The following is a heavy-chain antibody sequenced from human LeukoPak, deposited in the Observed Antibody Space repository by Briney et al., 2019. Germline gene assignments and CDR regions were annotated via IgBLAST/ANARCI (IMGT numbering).Heavy chain of an antibody. Sequence: SETLSLTCTVSGGTISSSSYYWGWIRQPPGKGLEWVGSIYYSGSTYYNPSLKRRVTISVDTSKNQFSLKLSSVTAADTAVYYCARLDIGIAAAGTVRYWGQGTLVTVSS. CDR3: ARLDIGIAAAGTVRY. V-gene: IGHV4-39*01. CDR1: GGTISSSSYY. CDR2: IYYSGST. D-gene: IGHD6-13*01. J-gene: IGHJ4*02.